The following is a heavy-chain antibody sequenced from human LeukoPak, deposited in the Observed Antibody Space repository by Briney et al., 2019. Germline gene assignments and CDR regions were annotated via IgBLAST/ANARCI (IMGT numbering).Heavy chain of an antibody. J-gene: IGHJ4*02. CDR2: IKQDGSEK. V-gene: IGHV3-7*01. D-gene: IGHD3-10*01. Sequence: PGGSLRLSCAASGFTFSSYWMSWVRQAPGKGLEWVANIKQDGSEKYYVDSVKGRFTISRDNAKNSLYLQMNSLRAEDTAVYYCARVYAYYYGSGSCFDYWGQGTLVTVSS. CDR1: GFTFSSYW. CDR3: ARVYAYYYGSGSCFDY.